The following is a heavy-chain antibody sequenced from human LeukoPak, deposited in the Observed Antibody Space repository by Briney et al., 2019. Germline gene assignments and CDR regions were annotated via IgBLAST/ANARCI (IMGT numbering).Heavy chain of an antibody. Sequence: VGSLRLSCAASGFTFSSYAMSWVRQAPGKGLEWVSAISGSGGSTYYADSVKGRFTISRDNSKNTLYLQMNSLRAEDTAVYYCAKLGDILTGYPYYFDCWGQGTLVTVSS. CDR2: ISGSGGST. CDR1: GFTFSSYA. J-gene: IGHJ4*02. CDR3: AKLGDILTGYPYYFDC. V-gene: IGHV3-23*01. D-gene: IGHD3-9*01.